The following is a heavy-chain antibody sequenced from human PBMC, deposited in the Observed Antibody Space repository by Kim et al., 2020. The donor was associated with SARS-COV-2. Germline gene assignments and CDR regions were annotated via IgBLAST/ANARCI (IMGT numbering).Heavy chain of an antibody. Sequence: GGSLRLSCAASGFTVSSNYISWVRQAPGKGLEWVSVIYSGGGTYYADSVKGRFTLSRDNSKNTLYLQMNSLRAEDTAVYYCARNWGRGFYGMDVWGQGTTVTVSS. CDR2: IYSGGGT. CDR3: ARNWGRGFYGMDV. D-gene: IGHD3-16*01. CDR1: GFTVSSNY. J-gene: IGHJ6*02. V-gene: IGHV3-66*01.